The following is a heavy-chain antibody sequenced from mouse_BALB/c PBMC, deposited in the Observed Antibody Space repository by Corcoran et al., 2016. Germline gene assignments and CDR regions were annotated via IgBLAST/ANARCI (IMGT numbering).Heavy chain of an antibody. Sequence: EVQLQQSGAELVKPGASVKLSCTASGFNIKDTYMHWVKQRPEQGLEWIGRIDPANGNTKYDPNFQGKATITADTSSITAYLQLSSLTSEDTAVYYCALSGAFASWGHGTLVTVSA. D-gene: IGHD4-1*01. J-gene: IGHJ3*01. V-gene: IGHV14-3*02. CDR2: IDPANGNT. CDR1: GFNIKDTY. CDR3: ALSGAFAS.